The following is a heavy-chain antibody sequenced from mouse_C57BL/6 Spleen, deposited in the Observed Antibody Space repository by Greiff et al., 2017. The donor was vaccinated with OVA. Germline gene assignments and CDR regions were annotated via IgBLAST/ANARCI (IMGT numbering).Heavy chain of an antibody. CDR1: GYSITSGYY. V-gene: IGHV3-6*01. CDR3: ARDGTGTWYFDV. Sequence: EVQVVESGPGLVKPSQSLSLTCSVTGYSITSGYYWNWIRQFPGNKLEWMGYISYDGSNNYNPSLKNRISITRDTSKNQFFLKLNSVTTEDTATYYCARDGTGTWYFDVWGTGTTVTVSS. D-gene: IGHD4-1*01. J-gene: IGHJ1*03. CDR2: ISYDGSN.